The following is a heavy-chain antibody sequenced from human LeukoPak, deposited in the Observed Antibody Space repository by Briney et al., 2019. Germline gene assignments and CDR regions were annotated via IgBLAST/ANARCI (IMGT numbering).Heavy chain of an antibody. CDR2: INHSGST. CDR1: GGSISNYY. V-gene: IGHV4-34*01. CDR3: AIRRATLFDY. Sequence: SETLSLTCTVSGGSISNYYWSWIRQPPGKGLEWIGEINHSGSTNYNPSLKSRVTISVDTSKNQFSLKLSSVTAADTAVYYCAIRRATLFDYWGQGTLVTVSS. D-gene: IGHD5-12*01. J-gene: IGHJ4*02.